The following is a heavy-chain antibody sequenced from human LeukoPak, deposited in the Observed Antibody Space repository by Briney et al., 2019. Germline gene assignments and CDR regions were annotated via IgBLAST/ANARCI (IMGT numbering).Heavy chain of an antibody. J-gene: IGHJ4*02. V-gene: IGHV3-49*03. D-gene: IGHD4-23*01. Sequence: GGSLRLSCTASGFTFGDYAMSWFRQAPGKGLEWVGFIRSKAYGGTTEYAASVKGRFTISRDDSKSIAYLQMNSLKTEDTAVYYCTRDNSIPWYYFDYSGQGTLVTVSS. CDR3: TRDNSIPWYYFDY. CDR1: GFTFGDYA. CDR2: IRSKAYGGTT.